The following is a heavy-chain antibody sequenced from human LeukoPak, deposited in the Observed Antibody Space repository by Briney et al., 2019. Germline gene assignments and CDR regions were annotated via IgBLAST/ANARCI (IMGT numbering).Heavy chain of an antibody. CDR3: ARWRFGLDV. V-gene: IGHV1-8*01. CDR2: MNPNSGST. D-gene: IGHD3-3*01. CDR1: GYAITKFD. Sequence: ASVKVSCKVSGYAITKFDINWVRQATGQGLEWMGWMNPNSGSTGFAQKFQGRVTMPRNTSISTAYLEITALRPEDTAVYYCARWRFGLDVWGQGNTVTVSS. J-gene: IGHJ6*02.